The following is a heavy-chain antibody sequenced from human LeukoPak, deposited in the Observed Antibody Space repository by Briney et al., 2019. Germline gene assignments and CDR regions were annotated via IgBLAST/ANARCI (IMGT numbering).Heavy chain of an antibody. D-gene: IGHD3-3*01. CDR3: ARDRSGFL. V-gene: IGHV4-59*01. CDR1: GDSITNYF. Sequence: SETLSLTCTVSGDSITNYFWSWIRQPPGKGLEWIGYMYYSGSTNYNPSLKSRVIISVDTSKNQFSLKLSSVTAADTAVYYCARDRSGFLWGQGTLVTVFS. CDR2: MYYSGST. J-gene: IGHJ4*02.